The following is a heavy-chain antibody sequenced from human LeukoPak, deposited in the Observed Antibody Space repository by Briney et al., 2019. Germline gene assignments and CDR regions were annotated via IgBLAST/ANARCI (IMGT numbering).Heavy chain of an antibody. D-gene: IGHD3-16*01. CDR2: IYYSGST. V-gene: IGHV4-61*01. CDR1: GGSVSSGSYY. Sequence: ASETLSLTCTVSGGSVSSGSYYWSWIRQPPGKGLEWIGYIYYSGSTNYNPSLKSRVTISVDRSKNQFSLKLSSVTAADTAVYYCATLSIMITFGGVSAWFDPWGQGTLVTVSS. CDR3: ATLSIMITFGGVSAWFDP. J-gene: IGHJ5*02.